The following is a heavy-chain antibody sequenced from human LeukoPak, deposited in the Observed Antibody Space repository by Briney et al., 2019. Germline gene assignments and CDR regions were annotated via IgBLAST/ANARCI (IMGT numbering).Heavy chain of an antibody. CDR2: ISAYNGNT. CDR3: ARRLKAVGPYFDY. Sequence: ASVKVSCKASGGTFSSYAISWVRQAPGQGLEWMGWISAYNGNTNYAQKLQGRVTMTTDTSTSTAYMELRSLRSDDTAVYYCARRLKAVGPYFDYWGQGTLVTVSS. V-gene: IGHV1-18*01. CDR1: GGTFSSYA. D-gene: IGHD6-19*01. J-gene: IGHJ4*02.